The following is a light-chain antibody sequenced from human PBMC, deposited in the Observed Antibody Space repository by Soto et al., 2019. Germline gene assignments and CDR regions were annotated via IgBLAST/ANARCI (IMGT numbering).Light chain of an antibody. CDR2: GAS. J-gene: IGKJ4*01. CDR1: QSVSSSY. Sequence: EIVLTQSPGTLSLSPGERATLSCRASQSVSSSYLAWYQQKPGQAPRLLIFGASNRATGIPDRFTGSGSGTDFTLTISRLEPEDFAVSYCHQYGISPLTFGGGTKVEVK. V-gene: IGKV3-20*01. CDR3: HQYGISPLT.